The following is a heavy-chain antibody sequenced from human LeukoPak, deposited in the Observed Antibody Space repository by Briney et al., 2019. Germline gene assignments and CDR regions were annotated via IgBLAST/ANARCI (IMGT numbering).Heavy chain of an antibody. CDR1: GFTFSIYA. CDR3: ARAPPLERIGWYGEDEF. J-gene: IGHJ1*01. CDR2: ISGNGDKT. D-gene: IGHD6-19*01. V-gene: IGHV3-64*01. Sequence: PGGSLRLSCAASGFTFSIYAMHWVRQAPGKGPEYVAAISGNGDKTHYGSSVQGRFTVSRDNSKNTLYLQMGSLRTKDMAVYYCARAPPLERIGWYGEDEFRGQGTLVTVSS.